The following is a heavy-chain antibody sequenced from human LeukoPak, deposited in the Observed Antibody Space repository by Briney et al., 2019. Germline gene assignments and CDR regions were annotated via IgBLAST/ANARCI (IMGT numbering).Heavy chain of an antibody. V-gene: IGHV4-39*07. CDR3: ARATYSGPDY. CDR1: GGSISGSSYY. D-gene: IGHD5-12*01. Sequence: SETLSLTCTVSGGSISGSSYYWGWIRQPPGKGLEWIGSIYYSGTTYYNPSLKSRVTISVDTSRNQFSLKLTSVTAADTAMYYCARATYSGPDYWGQGTLVTVSS. CDR2: IYYSGTT. J-gene: IGHJ4*02.